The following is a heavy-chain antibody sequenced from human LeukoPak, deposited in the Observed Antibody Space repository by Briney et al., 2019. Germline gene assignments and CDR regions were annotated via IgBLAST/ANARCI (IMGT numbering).Heavy chain of an antibody. D-gene: IGHD5-12*01. V-gene: IGHV3-7*05. CDR1: RFTFSSYW. J-gene: IGHJ4*02. CDR2: IKQDGSEQ. Sequence: GGSLRLSCAASRFTFSSYWMTWVRQAPGKGLEWVANIKQDGSEQYYVGSVKGRFTISRDNTKNSLFLQMNSLRAEDTAVYYCAREGGYGGVFDYWGQGTLVTVSS. CDR3: AREGGYGGVFDY.